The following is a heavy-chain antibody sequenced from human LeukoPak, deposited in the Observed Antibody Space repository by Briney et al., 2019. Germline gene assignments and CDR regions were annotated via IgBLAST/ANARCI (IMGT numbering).Heavy chain of an antibody. J-gene: IGHJ4*02. CDR2: ITSGGDYI. CDR1: GFTFNTFN. Sequence: PGGSLRLSCAASGFTFNTFNMNWVRQAPGKGLEWVSSITSGGDYIYYADSVKGRFPTSRDNAKNSLSLQLNSLRVEDTAVYYCARGHYDVLAASYKWTPDYWGQGTLVTVSS. CDR3: ARGHYDVLAASYKWTPDY. V-gene: IGHV3-21*01. D-gene: IGHD3-9*01.